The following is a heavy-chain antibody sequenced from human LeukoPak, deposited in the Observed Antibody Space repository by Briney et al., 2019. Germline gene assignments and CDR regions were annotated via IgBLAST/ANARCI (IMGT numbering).Heavy chain of an antibody. CDR1: GFTFSSYW. J-gene: IGHJ4*02. V-gene: IGHV3-7*03. CDR3: STSPSFGSSWYQFNY. CDR2: IKQDGSEK. Sequence: GGSLRLSCAASGFTFSSYWMSWVRQAPGKRLEWVANIKQDGSEKYYVDSVKGRFTISRDNSRDTLYLQMNSLRAEDTAVYYCSTSPSFGSSWYQFNYWGQGTLVTVSS. D-gene: IGHD6-13*01.